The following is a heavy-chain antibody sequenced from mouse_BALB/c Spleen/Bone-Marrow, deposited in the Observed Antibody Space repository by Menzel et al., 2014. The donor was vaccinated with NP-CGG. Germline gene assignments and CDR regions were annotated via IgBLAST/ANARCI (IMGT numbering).Heavy chain of an antibody. V-gene: IGHV1-80*01. CDR3: ARSGYGSNYDY. CDR2: IYPGDGDT. Sequence: VKLMESGAELVRPGSSVKISCKASGYAFSTYWMSWVKQRPGQGLEWIGQIYPGDGDTKYNGKFKDKATLTADKSSSTAYMQLSSLTSEDSAVYFCARSGYGSNYDYWGQGTTLTVSS. J-gene: IGHJ2*01. CDR1: GYAFSTYW. D-gene: IGHD1-1*01.